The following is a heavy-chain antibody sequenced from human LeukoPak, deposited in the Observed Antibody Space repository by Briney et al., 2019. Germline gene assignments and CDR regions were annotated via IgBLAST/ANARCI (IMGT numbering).Heavy chain of an antibody. Sequence: GGSLRLSCAASGFTVSSNYMSCVRQAPGKGVEWVSVIYSGGSTYYADSVKGRFTISRDNSKNTLYLQMNSLRAEDTAVYYCARDPDYGSGSFDYWGQGTLVTVSS. J-gene: IGHJ4*02. D-gene: IGHD3-10*01. V-gene: IGHV3-66*01. CDR1: GFTVSSNY. CDR2: IYSGGST. CDR3: ARDPDYGSGSFDY.